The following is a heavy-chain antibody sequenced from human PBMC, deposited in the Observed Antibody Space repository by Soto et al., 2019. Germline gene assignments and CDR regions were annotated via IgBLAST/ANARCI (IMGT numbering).Heavy chain of an antibody. CDR2: IYDSGTA. D-gene: IGHD2-15*01. V-gene: IGHV4-59*01. Sequence: QVQLQESGPGLVKPSETLSLTCTVSGDSTRSFYWSWIRQSPGKGLEWIGYIYDSGTANYNPSLNSRVKTSIDTSANQFCPKLSSATAADTAVYYCASPSVVSYACDIWRQGTMVTVSS. J-gene: IGHJ3*02. CDR1: GDSTRSFY. CDR3: ASPSVVSYACDI.